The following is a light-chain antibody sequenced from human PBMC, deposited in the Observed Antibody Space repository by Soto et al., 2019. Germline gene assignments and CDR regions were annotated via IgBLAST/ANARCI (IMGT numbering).Light chain of an antibody. CDR2: GVS. V-gene: IGLV2-14*01. CDR3: SSFTSSRTLDV. Sequence: QSALTQPASVSGSPGQSITISCTGTSSDVGRYNFVSWYQQHPGKAPKLIIYGVSSRPSGVSSRFSGSKSGDTAYLTISGLQGDDEADYYCSSFTSSRTLDVFGTGTKVTVL. CDR1: SSDVGRYNF. J-gene: IGLJ1*01.